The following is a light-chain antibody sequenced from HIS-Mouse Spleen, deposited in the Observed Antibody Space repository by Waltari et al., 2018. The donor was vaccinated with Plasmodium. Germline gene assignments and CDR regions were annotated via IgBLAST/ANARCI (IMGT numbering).Light chain of an antibody. Sequence: SYELTQPPSVSVSPGQTARINCSGDALPKQYAYWYQQKPVQAPVLVIYKDSERPSGIPERFSGSSSGTTVTLTISGVQAEDEADYYCQSADSSGTPNWVFGGGTKLTVL. J-gene: IGLJ3*02. CDR1: ALPKQY. CDR3: QSADSSGTPNWV. CDR2: KDS. V-gene: IGLV3-25*03.